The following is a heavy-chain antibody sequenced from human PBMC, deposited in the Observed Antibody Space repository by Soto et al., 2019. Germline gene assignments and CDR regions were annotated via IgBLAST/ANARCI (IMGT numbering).Heavy chain of an antibody. D-gene: IGHD3-10*01. CDR3: ARDHLYGSGSYLTLLYYYYYGMDV. CDR2: ISAYNGNT. Sequence: SVKVSCKASGYTFTSYGISWVRQAPGQGLEWMGWISAYNGNTNYAQKLQGRVTMTTDTSTSTAYMELRSLRSDDTAVYYCARDHLYGSGSYLTLLYYYYYGMDVWGQGTTVTVSS. J-gene: IGHJ6*02. CDR1: GYTFTSYG. V-gene: IGHV1-18*01.